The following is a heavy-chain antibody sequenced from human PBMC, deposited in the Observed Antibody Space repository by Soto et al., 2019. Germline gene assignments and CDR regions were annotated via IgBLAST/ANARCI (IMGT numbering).Heavy chain of an antibody. J-gene: IGHJ4*02. CDR1: GFTFSSYA. CDR2: ISGSGGST. V-gene: IGHV3-23*01. Sequence: GGSLRLSCAASGFTFSSYAMSWVRQAPGKGLEWVSAISGSGGSTYYADSVKGRFTISRDNSKNTLYLQMNSLRAEDTAVYYCAKLAYYDFWSGYIYFDYWGQGTLVTVSS. CDR3: AKLAYYDFWSGYIYFDY. D-gene: IGHD3-3*01.